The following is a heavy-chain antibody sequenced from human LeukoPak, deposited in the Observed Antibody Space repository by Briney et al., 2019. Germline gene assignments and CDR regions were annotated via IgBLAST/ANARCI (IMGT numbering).Heavy chain of an antibody. CDR3: AKDIVVVPAAIGAAFDI. CDR2: ITGSGGST. CDR1: GFTFSTYV. Sequence: GGSLRLSCAASGFTFSTYVVNWVRQAPGKGLEWVSTITGSGGSTYYADSVKGRFTISRDNSKNTLYLQMNSLRAEDTAVYYCAKDIVVVPAAIGAAFDIWGQGTMVAVSS. D-gene: IGHD2-2*01. J-gene: IGHJ3*02. V-gene: IGHV3-23*01.